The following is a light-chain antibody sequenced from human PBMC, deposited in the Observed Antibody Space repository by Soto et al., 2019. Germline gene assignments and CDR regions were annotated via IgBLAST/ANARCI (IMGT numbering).Light chain of an antibody. CDR2: EVT. CDR3: NSYTTLSNRV. Sequence: QSALTQPASVSGSPVQSITISCTGTSSDIGAYNYVSWYQQHPGKAPKLLIYEVTNRPSGVSDRFSGSKSGNTASLTISGLQAEDEANYYCNSYTTLSNRVFGTGTKLTVI. CDR1: SSDIGAYNY. V-gene: IGLV2-14*01. J-gene: IGLJ1*01.